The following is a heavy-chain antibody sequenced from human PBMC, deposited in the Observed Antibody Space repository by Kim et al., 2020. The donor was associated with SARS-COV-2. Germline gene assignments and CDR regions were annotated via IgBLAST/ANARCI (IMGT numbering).Heavy chain of an antibody. J-gene: IGHJ5*02. CDR3: ARARVVVPAANNWFDP. D-gene: IGHD2-2*01. V-gene: IGHV4-31*02. Sequence: LKSRVTISVDTSKNQFSLKLSSVTAADTAVYYCARARVVVPAANNWFDPWGQGTLVTVSS.